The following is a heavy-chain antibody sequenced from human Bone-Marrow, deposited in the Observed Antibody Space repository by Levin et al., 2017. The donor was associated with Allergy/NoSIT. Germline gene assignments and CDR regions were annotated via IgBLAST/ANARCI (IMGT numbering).Heavy chain of an antibody. V-gene: IGHV4-31*03. CDR3: ARDRLLRGVIKHWFDP. J-gene: IGHJ5*02. Sequence: PSETLSLTCTVSGESISGGANYWTWIRQHPGTGLEWIGYISHSGSTSYNPSLESRVTISVDTSKNQFSLRLNSVTAADTAVYYCARDRLLRGVIKHWFDPWGQGTLVTVSS. CDR2: ISHSGST. CDR1: GESISGGANY. D-gene: IGHD3-10*01.